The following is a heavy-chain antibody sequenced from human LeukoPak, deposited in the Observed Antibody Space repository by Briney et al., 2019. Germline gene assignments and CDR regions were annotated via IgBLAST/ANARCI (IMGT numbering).Heavy chain of an antibody. Sequence: PGGSLRLSCAASGFTFSNYWMSWVRQAPGKGLEWVANIKEDGSDKYYVDSVKGRFTISRDNAKNSQHLQMNSLRAEDTAVYYCARDTGYNTFDYWGQGTLVTVSS. D-gene: IGHD5-24*01. V-gene: IGHV3-7*05. CDR2: IKEDGSDK. CDR3: ARDTGYNTFDY. CDR1: GFTFSNYW. J-gene: IGHJ4*02.